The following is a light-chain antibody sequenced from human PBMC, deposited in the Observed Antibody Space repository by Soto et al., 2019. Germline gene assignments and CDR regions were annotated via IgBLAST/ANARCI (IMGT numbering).Light chain of an antibody. CDR2: GAS. J-gene: IGKJ1*01. V-gene: IGKV3-20*01. CDR3: QQYNNWPPTWT. Sequence: EIVLTQSPGTLSLSPGERAPLSCRASQSVSSSYLAWYQQKPGQAPRLLIYGASSRATGIPDRLSGSGSGTDFTLTISSLQSEDFAVYYCQQYNNWPPTWTFGQGTKVDIK. CDR1: QSVSSSY.